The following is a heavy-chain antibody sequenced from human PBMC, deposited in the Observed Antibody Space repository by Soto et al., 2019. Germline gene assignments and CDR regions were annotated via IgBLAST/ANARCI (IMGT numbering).Heavy chain of an antibody. J-gene: IGHJ3*02. V-gene: IGHV4-34*01. CDR2: MSHSGGT. CDR3: ARVERGTATTVVDAFDI. CDR1: GGFVSSGIYY. Sequence: QVQLQQWGAGLLKPSETLSLTCAVYGGFVSSGIYYWSWIRQPPGKGLEWIGEMSHSGGTHFNPSLTSRVTISVDTSKNQFSLKMSSVTAADTALYYCARVERGTATTVVDAFDIWGPGTMVTVSS. D-gene: IGHD1-1*01.